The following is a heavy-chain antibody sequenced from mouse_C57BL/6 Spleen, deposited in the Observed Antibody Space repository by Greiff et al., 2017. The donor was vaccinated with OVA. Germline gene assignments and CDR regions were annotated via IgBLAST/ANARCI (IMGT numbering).Heavy chain of an antibody. CDR3: ASLGQKAY. CDR2: IWGVGST. D-gene: IGHD3-3*01. J-gene: IGHJ3*01. V-gene: IGHV2-6*01. Sequence: VHLVESGPGLVAPSQSLSITCTVSGFSLTSFGVDWVRQSPGKGLEWLGVIWGVGSTYYNSALKSRLSICKSNSKSQMFLKRNRVQTDDTAMYYCASLGQKAYWGQGTLVTVSA. CDR1: GFSLTSFG.